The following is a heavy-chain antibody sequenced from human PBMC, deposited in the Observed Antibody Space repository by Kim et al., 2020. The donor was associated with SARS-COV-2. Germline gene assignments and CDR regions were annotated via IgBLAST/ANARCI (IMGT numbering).Heavy chain of an antibody. Sequence: SETLSLTCTVSGASITSGDHYWSWVRQHPGKGLEWIGYIYYRGRTYYNPSLKSRIAISVDTSQNQFSLRLTSVTAADTAVYFCARGTWIWGSCRYTVWFDPWGPGTLVTVSS. D-gene: IGHD3-16*02. CDR3: ARGTWIWGSCRYTVWFDP. CDR2: IYYRGRT. J-gene: IGHJ5*02. V-gene: IGHV4-31*03. CDR1: GASITSGDHY.